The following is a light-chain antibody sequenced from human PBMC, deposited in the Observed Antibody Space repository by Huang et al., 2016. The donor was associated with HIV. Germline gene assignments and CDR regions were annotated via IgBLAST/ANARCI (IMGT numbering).Light chain of an antibody. Sequence: EIVMTQSPATLSVSTGERATLSCRASQSVSNDLAWYQQKPGQAPRLLIYGASTRATAIPARFSGSGSGTEFTLTISGLQSEDFAVYYCQQYNNWPPMTFGQGTKVEIK. CDR3: QQYNNWPPMT. J-gene: IGKJ1*01. CDR2: GAS. CDR1: QSVSND. V-gene: IGKV3-15*01.